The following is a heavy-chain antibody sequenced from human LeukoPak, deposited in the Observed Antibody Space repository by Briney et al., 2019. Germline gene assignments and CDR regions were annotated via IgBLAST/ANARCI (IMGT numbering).Heavy chain of an antibody. V-gene: IGHV4-59*01. CDR3: ARDATENAFDI. CDR1: GGSISSYY. D-gene: IGHD1-26*01. J-gene: IGHJ3*02. CDR2: IYYSGST. Sequence: KPSETLSLTCTVSGGSISSYYWSWIRQPPGKGLEWIGYIYYSGSTNYNPSLKSRATISVDTSKNQFSLKLSSVTAADTAVYYCARDATENAFDIWGQGTMVTVSS.